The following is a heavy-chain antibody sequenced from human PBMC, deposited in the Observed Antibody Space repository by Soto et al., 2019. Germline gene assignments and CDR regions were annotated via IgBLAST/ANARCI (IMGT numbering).Heavy chain of an antibody. V-gene: IGHV4-4*02. CDR2: IDQNGIT. CDR1: GDRISISIG. CDR3: ARLNRDYCNYGMEF. Sequence: EVSGDRISISIGGSWILQTPGKGLEWIGKIDQNGITNYNPSLESRVTILKDNSKNQLSLKLTSVTAVDSAVYYCARLNRDYCNYGMEFWRKGATVTVSS. J-gene: IGHJ6*04. D-gene: IGHD3-10*01.